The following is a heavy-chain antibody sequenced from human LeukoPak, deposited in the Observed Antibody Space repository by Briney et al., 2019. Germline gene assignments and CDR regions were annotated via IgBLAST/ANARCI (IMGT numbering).Heavy chain of an antibody. CDR2: IKQDGSEK. CDR3: ARVKVVWRYIDY. CDR1: GFTFSSYA. Sequence: PGGSLRLSCAASGFTFSSYAMSWVRQAPGKGLEWVADIKQDGSEKYYVDSVKGRFTISTDNAKNSVYLQMNSLRAEDTAVYYCARVKVVWRYIDYWGQGTLVTVSS. D-gene: IGHD1-14*01. V-gene: IGHV3-7*01. J-gene: IGHJ4*02.